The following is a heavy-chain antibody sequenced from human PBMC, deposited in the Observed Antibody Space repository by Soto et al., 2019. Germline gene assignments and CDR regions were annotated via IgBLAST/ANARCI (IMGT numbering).Heavy chain of an antibody. J-gene: IGHJ3*02. CDR1: GFTFSSYG. D-gene: IGHD6-19*01. Sequence: QVQLVESGGGVVQPGRSLRLSCAASGFTFSSYGMHWVRQAPGKGLEWVAVIWYDGSNKYYADSVKGRFTISRDNSKNTLYLQMNSLRAEDTAVYYCARDGKLQWLAPRGAFDIWGQGTMVTVSS. V-gene: IGHV3-33*01. CDR2: IWYDGSNK. CDR3: ARDGKLQWLAPRGAFDI.